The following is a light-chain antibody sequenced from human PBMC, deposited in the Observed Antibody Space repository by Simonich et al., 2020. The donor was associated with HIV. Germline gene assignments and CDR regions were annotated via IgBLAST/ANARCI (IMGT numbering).Light chain of an antibody. CDR1: QSVLYSSNNQNY. CDR3: QQYYSTPT. Sequence: DIVMTQSPDSLAVSLGARATINCKSSQSVLYSSNNQNYLAWYQQKPGQPPKLLIYWASTRESGVPDRFSGSGSGTDFTLTISSLQAEDVAVYYCQQYYSTPTFGQGTKVEIK. V-gene: IGKV4-1*01. J-gene: IGKJ1*01. CDR2: WAS.